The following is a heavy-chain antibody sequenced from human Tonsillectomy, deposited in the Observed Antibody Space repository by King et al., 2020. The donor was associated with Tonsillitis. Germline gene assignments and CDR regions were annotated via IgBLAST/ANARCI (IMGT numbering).Heavy chain of an antibody. D-gene: IGHD5/OR15-5a*01. V-gene: IGHV3-11*01. Sequence: VQLVESGGGLVQPGGSLRLSCAASGFTFSDHYMSWIRQAPGKGLEWVSYISASGSSRFYSVSVKGRFTISRDSARESLYLPMNSLRAEDTAVYYWARAGRKTSVHQYMDVWGKGTTVTVSS. CDR2: ISASGSSR. CDR1: GFTFSDHY. CDR3: ARAGRKTSVHQYMDV. J-gene: IGHJ6*03.